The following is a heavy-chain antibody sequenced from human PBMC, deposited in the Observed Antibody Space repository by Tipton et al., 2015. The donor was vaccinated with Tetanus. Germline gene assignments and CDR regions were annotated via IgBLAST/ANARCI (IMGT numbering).Heavy chain of an antibody. V-gene: IGHV3-23*01. CDR1: GFTFSNYA. D-gene: IGHD5/OR15-5a*01. Sequence: SLRLSCAASGFTFSNYAMIWVRQAPGKGLEWVSAISASGRNTYYADSVKGRFTSSRDNSKNIHYLEMSSLRADDTAIYHCARGGLHSFDYWGQGTLVTVSS. CDR3: ARGGLHSFDY. J-gene: IGHJ4*02. CDR2: ISASGRNT.